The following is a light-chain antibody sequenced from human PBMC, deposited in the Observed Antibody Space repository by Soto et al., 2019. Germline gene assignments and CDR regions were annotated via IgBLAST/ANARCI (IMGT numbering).Light chain of an antibody. CDR3: MQALQTPRRT. J-gene: IGKJ2*02. Sequence: DIVMTQSPLSLPVTPGEPASISCRSSQSLLHSNGYNYLDWYLQKPGQSPQLLIYLGSNRASGVPDRVSGSGSGTDFTLKISRVEAEDVGVYYCMQALQTPRRTFGQGTKLEIK. CDR2: LGS. V-gene: IGKV2-28*01. CDR1: QSLLHSNGYNY.